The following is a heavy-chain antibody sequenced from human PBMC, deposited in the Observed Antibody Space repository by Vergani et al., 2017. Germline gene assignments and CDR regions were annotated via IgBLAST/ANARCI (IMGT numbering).Heavy chain of an antibody. CDR3: ARDIVVVVAATQEVGGWFDP. Sequence: SSFTFSFHSSVFPFSIYTLLFLLPAPGQLLSWIGLLLPILVISTSAPHFPGRVTITADKSTSTAYMELSSLRSEDTAVYYCARDIVVVVAATQEVGGWFDPWGQGTLVTVSS. V-gene: IGHV1-69*04. D-gene: IGHD2-15*01. CDR1: VFPFSIYT. CDR2: LLPILVIS. J-gene: IGHJ5*02.